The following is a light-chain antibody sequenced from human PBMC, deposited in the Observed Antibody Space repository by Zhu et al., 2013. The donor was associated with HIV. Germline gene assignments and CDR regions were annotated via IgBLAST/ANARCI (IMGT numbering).Light chain of an antibody. CDR2: HAS. V-gene: IGKV3-20*01. CDR1: QSLTSGQ. CDR3: HQYGLSPRT. J-gene: IGKJ1*01. Sequence: ESVLTQSPVTLSVSPGERATLSCRASQSLTSGQLAWYQQKPGQAPRLLIYHASSRPTGIPDRFAGSESGTDFTLTISRVEPEDFAVYYCHQYGLSPRTFGQGTKVEFK.